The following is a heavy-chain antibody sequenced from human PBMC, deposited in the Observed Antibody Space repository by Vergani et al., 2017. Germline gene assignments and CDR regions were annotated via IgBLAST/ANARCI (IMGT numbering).Heavy chain of an antibody. V-gene: IGHV4-39*01. D-gene: IGHD2-15*01. CDR1: GDLVISTEYH. CDR2: MDYSGST. CDR3: ASKRGACRAAYCHSYDV. Sequence: QVQLQESGPGLVKTSETLSLTCPVSGDLVISTEYHWGWIRQPPGKGLEWIGSMDYSGSTSYNPSLESRISISFETPKNQFSLRLTSVTAADTAVYYCASKRGACRAAYCHSYDVWGPGTLVGVSS. J-gene: IGHJ4*02.